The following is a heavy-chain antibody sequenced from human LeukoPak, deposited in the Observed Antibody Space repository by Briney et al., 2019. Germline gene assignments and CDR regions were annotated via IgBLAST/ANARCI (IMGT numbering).Heavy chain of an antibody. D-gene: IGHD3-16*01. CDR3: ATSSTLGY. V-gene: IGHV3-30*04. CDR1: GFTFSSYA. CDR2: ISYDGSNK. Sequence: GGSLRLSCAASGFTFSSYAMHWVRQAPGKGLEWVAVISYDGSNKYYADSVKGRFTISRDNSKNTPYLQMNSLGAEDTAVYYRATSSTLGYWGQGTLVTVSS. J-gene: IGHJ4*02.